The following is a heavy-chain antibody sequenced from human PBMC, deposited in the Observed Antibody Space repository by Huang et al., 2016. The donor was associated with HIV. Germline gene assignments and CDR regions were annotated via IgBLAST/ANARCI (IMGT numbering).Heavy chain of an antibody. V-gene: IGHV3-30*02. CDR1: GFTFSSYC. CDR2: IHDDGSNR. Sequence: QVQLVESGGGVVQPGGSLRLSCAASGFTFSSYCMHWVRQATCKGLEWVEVIHDDGSNRYYADAGKGRFTISRDNSKNTLYLQMNSLRAEDTAVYFCAKFGSSGYLPRYSFDYWGQGTLVTVSS. D-gene: IGHD3-22*01. CDR3: AKFGSSGYLPRYSFDY. J-gene: IGHJ4*02.